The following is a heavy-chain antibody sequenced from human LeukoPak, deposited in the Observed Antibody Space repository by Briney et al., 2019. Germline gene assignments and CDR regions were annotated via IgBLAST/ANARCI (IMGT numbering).Heavy chain of an antibody. Sequence: GGSRRLSCVASGFTFSNYWMNWVRQAPGERPEWVANIKEDGSEKYYVDSVKGRFTISRDNAKNSLYLQMNSLRAEDTAVYYCATGRTKKYWGQGTLVTVSS. D-gene: IGHD2-8*01. V-gene: IGHV3-7*01. J-gene: IGHJ4*02. CDR1: GFTFSNYW. CDR2: IKEDGSEK. CDR3: ATGRTKKY.